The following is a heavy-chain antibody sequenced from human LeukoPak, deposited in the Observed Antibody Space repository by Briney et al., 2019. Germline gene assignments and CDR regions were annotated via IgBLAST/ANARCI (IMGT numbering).Heavy chain of an antibody. J-gene: IGHJ5*02. CDR1: GFTFVNYA. Sequence: GGSLRLSCTASGFTFVNYAMGWFRQAPGKGLEWVGFIRGKSYGETTEYAASVKDRFSISRDDSKSVAYLQMNNLKIEDTAVYYCAALTPGVVIAVPFDPWGQGTLVAVSS. V-gene: IGHV3-49*03. CDR3: AALTPGVVIAVPFDP. D-gene: IGHD2-15*01. CDR2: IRGKSYGETT.